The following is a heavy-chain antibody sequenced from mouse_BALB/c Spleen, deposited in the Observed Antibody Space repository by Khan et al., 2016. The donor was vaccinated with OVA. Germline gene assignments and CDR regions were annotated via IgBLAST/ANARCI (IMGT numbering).Heavy chain of an antibody. CDR2: INPSNGRT. CDR1: GYTLTSYW. Sequence: QVQLQHPGAELVNPGASVNLSCKASGYTLTSYWMHWVKQRPGQGLEWIGEINPSNGRTNYNEKFKSKATLTVDKSSSTAYMQLSSPTSEDSAVYYCARLLINFDYWGQGTTLTVSS. D-gene: IGHD2-1*01. CDR3: ARLLINFDY. V-gene: IGHV1S81*02. J-gene: IGHJ2*01.